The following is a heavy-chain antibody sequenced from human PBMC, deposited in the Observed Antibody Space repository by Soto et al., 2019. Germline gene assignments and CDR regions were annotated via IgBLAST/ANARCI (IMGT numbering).Heavy chain of an antibody. Sequence: EVQLVESGGGLVQPGGSPRLSCAASGFVFSSYHMNWVRQAPGKGQEWISYISSSSDNIYYADSVRGRFTISRDNAKNSLYLQMNSLRAEDTAVYYCARDKGYCSSTSCYYDYYMDVWGKGTTVTVSS. V-gene: IGHV3-48*01. CDR3: ARDKGYCSSTSCYYDYYMDV. J-gene: IGHJ6*03. CDR1: GFVFSSYH. D-gene: IGHD2-2*01. CDR2: ISSSSDNI.